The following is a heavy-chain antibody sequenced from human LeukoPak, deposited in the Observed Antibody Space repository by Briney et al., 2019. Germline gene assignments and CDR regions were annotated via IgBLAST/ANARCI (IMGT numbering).Heavy chain of an antibody. CDR3: ARDKGAIAAD. J-gene: IGHJ4*02. Sequence: GGSLRLSCAASGFTFDDYGMSWVRQAPGKGLEWVSGINWNGGSTGYADSVKGRFTISRDNAKNSLYLQMNSLSAEDTALYHCARDKGAIAADWGQGTLVTVSS. V-gene: IGHV3-20*01. CDR1: GFTFDDYG. CDR2: INWNGGST. D-gene: IGHD6-13*01.